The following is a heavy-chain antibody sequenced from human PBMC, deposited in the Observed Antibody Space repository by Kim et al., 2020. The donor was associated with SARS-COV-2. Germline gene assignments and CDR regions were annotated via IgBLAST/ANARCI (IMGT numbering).Heavy chain of an antibody. CDR3: ARTTNYGSGSYYNRYFDY. CDR1: GGSISSYY. V-gene: IGHV4-59*01. Sequence: SETLSLTCTVSGGSISSYYWSWIRQPPGKGLEWIGYIYYSGSTNYNPSLKSRVTISVDTSKNQFSLKLSSVTAADTAVYYCARTTNYGSGSYYNRYFDY. CDR2: IYYSGST. D-gene: IGHD3-10*01. J-gene: IGHJ4*01.